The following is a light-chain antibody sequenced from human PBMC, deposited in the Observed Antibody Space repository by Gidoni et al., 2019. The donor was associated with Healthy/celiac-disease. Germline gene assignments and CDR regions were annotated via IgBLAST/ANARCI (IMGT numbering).Light chain of an antibody. Sequence: EIVLAQSPGTLSLSPGERAPLSCRASQSVSSSYLAWYQQKPGQAPRLLIYGASSRATGIPDRFRGSGSGTDFTLTISRLEPEDFAVYYCQQYGSSPLTFGGGTKVEIK. CDR1: QSVSSSY. CDR3: QQYGSSPLT. V-gene: IGKV3-20*01. J-gene: IGKJ4*01. CDR2: GAS.